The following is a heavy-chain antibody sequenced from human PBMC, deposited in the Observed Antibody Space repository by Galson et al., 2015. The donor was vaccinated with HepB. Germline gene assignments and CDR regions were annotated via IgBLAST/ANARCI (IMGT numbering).Heavy chain of an antibody. Sequence: SVKVSCKASGYNFISYTMHWVRQAPGQRLEWMGWINAGNGNTKYSEKFQGRVIMTTDTSTSTAYMELRSLRSDDTAVYYCARGALVVAVGATQNNWFDPWGRGTLVTVSS. V-gene: IGHV1-3*01. CDR2: INAGNGNT. D-gene: IGHD2-15*01. CDR3: ARGALVVAVGATQNNWFDP. J-gene: IGHJ5*02. CDR1: GYNFISYT.